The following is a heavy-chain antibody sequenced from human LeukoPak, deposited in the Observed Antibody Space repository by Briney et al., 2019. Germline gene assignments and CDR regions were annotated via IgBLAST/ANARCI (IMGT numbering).Heavy chain of an antibody. V-gene: IGHV4-59*01. CDR2: IYYSGST. J-gene: IGHJ4*02. CDR1: GGSTRTDY. Sequence: PSETLSLTCTVSGGSTRTDYWSWIRQPPGQGLEWIGYIYYSGSTNYSPSLKSRVTISVDTSKNQFSLKMSSVTAADTAVYYCARAAVRGVVDYWGQGTLVTVSS. CDR3: ARAAVRGVVDY. D-gene: IGHD3-10*01.